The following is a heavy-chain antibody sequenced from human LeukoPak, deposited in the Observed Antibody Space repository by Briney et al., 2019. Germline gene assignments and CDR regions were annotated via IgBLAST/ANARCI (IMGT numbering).Heavy chain of an antibody. CDR2: IYTSGST. J-gene: IGHJ4*02. D-gene: IGHD3-16*01. CDR3: SRTFWGKYIDY. CDR1: GGSISSGSYY. V-gene: IGHV4-61*02. Sequence: SETVSLTCTVSGGSISSGSYYWSWIRQPAGKGLEWIGRIYTSGSTNYNPSLKSRVTISVDTSKNQFSLKLSSVTAADTAVYYCSRTFWGKYIDYWGQGTLVTVTS.